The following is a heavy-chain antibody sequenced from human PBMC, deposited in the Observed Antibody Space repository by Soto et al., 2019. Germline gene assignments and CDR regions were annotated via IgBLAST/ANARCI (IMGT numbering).Heavy chain of an antibody. J-gene: IGHJ3*02. V-gene: IGHV4-59*01. CDR1: GGSISSYY. Sequence: QVQLQESGPGLVKPSETLSLTCTVSGGSISSYYWSWIRQPPGKGLEWIGYIYYSGSTNYNPSLEXRXTXSXXTAKNQFSLKLSSVTAADTAVYYCARRYGKNAFDIWGQGTMVTVSS. CDR2: IYYSGST. CDR3: ARRYGKNAFDI. D-gene: IGHD5-18*01.